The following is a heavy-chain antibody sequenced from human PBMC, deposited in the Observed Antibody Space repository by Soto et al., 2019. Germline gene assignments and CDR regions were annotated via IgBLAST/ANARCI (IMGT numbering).Heavy chain of an antibody. CDR2: IIPIFGTA. CDR1: GGTFSSYA. J-gene: IGHJ6*02. D-gene: IGHD3-22*01. Sequence: ASVKVSCKASGGTFSSYAISWVRQAPGQGLEWMGGIIPIFGTANYAQKFQGRVTITADESTSTAYMELSSLRSEDTAVYYCARRVYHYDSSGYYGMDVWGQGTTVTVSS. V-gene: IGHV1-69*13. CDR3: ARRVYHYDSSGYYGMDV.